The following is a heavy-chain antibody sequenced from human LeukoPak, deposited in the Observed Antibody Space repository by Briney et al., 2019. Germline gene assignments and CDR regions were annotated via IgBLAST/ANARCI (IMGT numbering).Heavy chain of an antibody. CDR3: ARGYSSSWYYNWFDP. CDR1: GYSISSGYY. Sequence: SETLSLTCSVSGYSISSGYYWGWIRQPPGKGLEWIGNINHSGNTYYNPSLKSRVTISVDTSKNQFSLKLSSVTAADTAVYFCARGYSSSWYYNWFDPWGQGTLVTVSS. CDR2: INHSGNT. V-gene: IGHV4-38-2*02. J-gene: IGHJ5*02. D-gene: IGHD6-13*01.